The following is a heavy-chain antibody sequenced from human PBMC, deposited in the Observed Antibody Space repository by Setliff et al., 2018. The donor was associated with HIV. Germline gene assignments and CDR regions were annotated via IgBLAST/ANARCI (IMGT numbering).Heavy chain of an antibody. Sequence: ASVKVSCKTSGYTFTAYYIYWVRQAPGHGLELMGRIHPNTGSANYLQEFQGRVTITRDASMSTVYMALTGLTSDDTAVYYCAKQGYSDSLYAFDVWGQGTMVTVSS. D-gene: IGHD1-26*01. J-gene: IGHJ3*01. V-gene: IGHV1-2*06. CDR1: GYTFTAYY. CDR3: AKQGYSDSLYAFDV. CDR2: IHPNTGSA.